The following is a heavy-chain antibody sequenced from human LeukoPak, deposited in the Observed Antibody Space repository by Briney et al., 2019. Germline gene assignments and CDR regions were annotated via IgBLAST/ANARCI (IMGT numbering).Heavy chain of an antibody. D-gene: IGHD2-15*01. CDR3: ARVHVGSGGRYYYYYGMDV. CDR1: GGSISSYY. J-gene: IGHJ6*02. Sequence: SETLSLTCTVSGGSISSYYWSWIRQPPGKGLEWIGYIYYSGSTNYNPSLKSRVTISVDTSKNQFSLKLSSVTAADTAVYYCARVHVGSGGRYYYYYGMDVWGQGTTVTVSS. CDR2: IYYSGST. V-gene: IGHV4-59*01.